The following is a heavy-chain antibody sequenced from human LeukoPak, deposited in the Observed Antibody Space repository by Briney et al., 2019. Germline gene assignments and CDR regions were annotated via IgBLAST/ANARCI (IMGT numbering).Heavy chain of an antibody. D-gene: IGHD2-2*01. CDR1: GFTFSSYA. CDR2: ISGSGGST. Sequence: PGGSLRLSCAASGFTFSSYAMSWVRQAPGKGLEWVSAISGSGGSTYYADSLKGRFTISRDNSKNTLYLQMNSLRAEDTAVYYCAKGRVPAASPPPDDYWGQGTLVTVSS. CDR3: AKGRVPAASPPPDDY. J-gene: IGHJ4*02. V-gene: IGHV3-23*01.